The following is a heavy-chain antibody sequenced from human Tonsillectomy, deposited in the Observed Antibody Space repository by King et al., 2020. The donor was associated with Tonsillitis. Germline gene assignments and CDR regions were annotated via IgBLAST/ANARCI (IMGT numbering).Heavy chain of an antibody. V-gene: IGHV3-7*01. CDR3: ARDSVTEMVTQYYGLDV. D-gene: IGHD5-18*01. CDR2: INQDGSEK. J-gene: IGHJ6*02. Sequence: VQLVESGGGLVQPGGSLRLSCAASGFTFSSYWMSGVRQAPGKGLEWVANINQDGSEKYYVDSVKGRFTISRDNAKNALYLQMNSLRDEDTAVYYCARDSVTEMVTQYYGLDVWGQGTTGTVSS. CDR1: GFTFSSYW.